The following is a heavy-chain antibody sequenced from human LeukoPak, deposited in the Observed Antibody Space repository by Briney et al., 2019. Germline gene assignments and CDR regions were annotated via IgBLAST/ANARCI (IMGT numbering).Heavy chain of an antibody. CDR2: INHSGST. Sequence: QPSQTLSLTWAVYGRSFSGNYWSWIRQPPGKWREWIGAINHSGSTNYNPSLKSRVTISVDPSKNQFSLKLSTVTAADTAVYYCARRRFLGRITKVRGVYRDWGQGTLVTVSS. CDR1: GRSFSGNY. J-gene: IGHJ4*02. CDR3: ARRRFLGRITKVRGVYRD. D-gene: IGHD3-10*01. V-gene: IGHV4-34*01.